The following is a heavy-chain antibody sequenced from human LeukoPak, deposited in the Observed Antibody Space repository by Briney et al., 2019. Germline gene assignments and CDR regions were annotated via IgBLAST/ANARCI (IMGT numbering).Heavy chain of an antibody. CDR3: ASIYDYGDYGRYYFDY. D-gene: IGHD4-17*01. J-gene: IGHJ4*02. CDR1: AYSSTSYG. CDR2: IYSGDSDT. Sequence: GEAPMISCKAFAYSSTSYGVGCVRRMRGQGLECMGIIYSGDSDTRYSPSFQGQVTISVDKSISTAYLQWSSLKASDTAMYCCASIYDYGDYGRYYFDYWGQGTLVTLSS. V-gene: IGHV5-51*01.